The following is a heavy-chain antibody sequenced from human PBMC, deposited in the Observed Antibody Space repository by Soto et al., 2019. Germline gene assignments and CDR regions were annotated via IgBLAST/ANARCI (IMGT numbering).Heavy chain of an antibody. J-gene: IGHJ6*02. D-gene: IGHD6-6*01. CDR2: ISSSSSYI. CDR3: AREPKYSSSWGDYYYYYGMDV. V-gene: IGHV3-21*01. Sequence: RLSCAASGFTFSSYSMNWVRQAPGKGLEWVSSISSSSSYIYYADSVKGRFTISRDNAKNSLYLQMNSLRAEDTAVYYCAREPKYSSSWGDYYYYYGMDVWGQGTTVTVSS. CDR1: GFTFSSYS.